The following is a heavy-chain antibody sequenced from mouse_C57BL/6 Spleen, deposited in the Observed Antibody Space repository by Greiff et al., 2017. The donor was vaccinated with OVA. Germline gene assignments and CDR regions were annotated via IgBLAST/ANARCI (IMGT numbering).Heavy chain of an antibody. CDR1: GYTFTSYW. D-gene: IGHD1-1*01. Sequence: QVQLQQPGAELVRPGSSVKLSCKASGYTFTSYWMHWVKQRPIKGLEWIGNIDPSDSETHYNQKFKDKSTLTVDKSSSTAYMQLSSLTSEDSAVYYCARTTVVSYYFDYWGQGTTLTVSS. CDR3: ARTTVVSYYFDY. CDR2: IDPSDSET. J-gene: IGHJ2*01. V-gene: IGHV1-52*01.